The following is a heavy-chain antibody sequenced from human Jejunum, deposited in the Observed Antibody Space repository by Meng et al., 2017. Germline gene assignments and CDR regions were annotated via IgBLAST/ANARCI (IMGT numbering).Heavy chain of an antibody. CDR2: IYYSGST. D-gene: IGHD3-22*01. CDR1: GGSISSNNYY. Sequence: GSLRLSCTVSGGSISSNNYYWGWIRQPPGKGLEWIGGIYYSGSTYYNPSLKSRVTISVDTSKNQFSLKLSSVTAADTAVYFCARSSDYYYYNYWGQGTPVTVSS. J-gene: IGHJ1*01. V-gene: IGHV4-39*07. CDR3: ARSSDYYYYNY.